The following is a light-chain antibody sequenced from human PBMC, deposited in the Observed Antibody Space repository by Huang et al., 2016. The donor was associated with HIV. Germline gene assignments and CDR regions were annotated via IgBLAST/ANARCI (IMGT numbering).Light chain of an antibody. CDR1: QSIFYSANNKNY. J-gene: IGKJ4*01. V-gene: IGKV4-1*01. CDR3: QQYFTTPLT. CDR2: WAS. Sequence: DVVMTQSPDSLAVSLGERVTINCKSSQSIFYSANNKNYLAWYQQRPGQSHKLLVSWASTREFGVPDRFSGSGSGSDFTLTISNLQSEDMATYYCQQYFTTPLTFGGGTKVEIK.